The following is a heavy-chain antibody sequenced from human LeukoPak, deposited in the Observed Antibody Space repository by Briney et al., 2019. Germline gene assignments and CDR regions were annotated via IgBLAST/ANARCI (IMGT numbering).Heavy chain of an antibody. CDR2: IKSKTDGETT. V-gene: IGHV3-15*01. J-gene: IGHJ4*02. Sequence: GGSLRLSCAASGFTFSNAWMSWVRQAPGKGLEWVGRIKSKTDGETTDYAAPVRGRFTISRDDSKNTLYLQMNSLETEDTAVYYCTSTLGYWGQGTLVTVSS. CDR1: GFTFSNAW. D-gene: IGHD3-16*01. CDR3: TSTLGY.